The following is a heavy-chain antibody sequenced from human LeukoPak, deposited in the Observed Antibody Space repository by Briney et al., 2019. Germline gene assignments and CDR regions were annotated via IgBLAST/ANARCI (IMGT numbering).Heavy chain of an antibody. V-gene: IGHV3-23*01. CDR3: AKGIYSSGWSYFDY. Sequence: PGGSLRLSCAASGFTFSSYAMRWVRQAPGKGLEWVSTLSGSGITTYYADSVKGRFTISRDNSKNTLYLQMNSLRAEDTAVYYCAKGIYSSGWSYFDYWGHGTLVTVSS. J-gene: IGHJ4*01. CDR2: LSGSGITT. CDR1: GFTFSSYA. D-gene: IGHD6-19*01.